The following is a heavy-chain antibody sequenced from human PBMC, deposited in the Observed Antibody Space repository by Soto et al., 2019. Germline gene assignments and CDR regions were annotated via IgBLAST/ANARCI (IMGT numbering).Heavy chain of an antibody. J-gene: IGHJ4*02. V-gene: IGHV1-3*01. Sequence: QVHLVQSGAEVKKPGASVKVSCKASGYIFSTYTMHWVRQAPGQRLEWMGWINAANGNTKYSQNFQDRVTISRDTSASTAYLELSSLRSEDTAVYYCARVSFETSGYADYWGQGTLVTVSS. CDR1: GYIFSTYT. D-gene: IGHD3-22*01. CDR3: ARVSFETSGYADY. CDR2: INAANGNT.